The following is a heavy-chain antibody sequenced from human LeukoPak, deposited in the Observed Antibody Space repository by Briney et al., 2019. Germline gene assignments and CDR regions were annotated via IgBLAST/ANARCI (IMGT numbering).Heavy chain of an antibody. CDR1: GGSINSYQ. Sequence: SETLSLTCTVSGGSINSYQWSWIRQPPGKGLEWIGNIYYSGSANYNPSLKSRVIISVDTSNNQVSLKLSSVTAADTAVYFCARQPPNTASFDYWGQGTLVTVSS. CDR3: ARQPPNTASFDY. J-gene: IGHJ4*02. V-gene: IGHV4-59*01. D-gene: IGHD2-21*02. CDR2: IYYSGSA.